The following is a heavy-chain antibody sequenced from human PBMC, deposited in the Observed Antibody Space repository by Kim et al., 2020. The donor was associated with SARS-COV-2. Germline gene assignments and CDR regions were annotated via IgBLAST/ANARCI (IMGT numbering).Heavy chain of an antibody. CDR1: GFTFSNCW. CDR2: INADGSAQ. J-gene: IGHJ1*01. CDR3: VACEGISH. V-gene: IGHV3-7*01. Sequence: GGSLRLSCAASGFTFSNCWMSWIRQAPGKGLEWVAHINADGSAQFYVDSVRGRFTISRDNAKNSLYLQMNSLRVEDTALYYCVACEGISHWGQGTLVNVS.